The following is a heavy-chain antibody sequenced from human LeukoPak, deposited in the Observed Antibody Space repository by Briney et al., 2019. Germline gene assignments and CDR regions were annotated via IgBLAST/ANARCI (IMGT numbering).Heavy chain of an antibody. CDR1: GYTFTSYY. D-gene: IGHD4/OR15-4a*01. J-gene: IGHJ5*02. V-gene: IGHV1-46*01. Sequence: EASVKVSCKASGYTFTSYYMHWVRQAPGQGLEWMGIINPSGGSTSYAQKFQGRVTMTRDMSTSTVYMELSSLRSEDTAVYYCARDPLGQYPNYIGWFDPWGQGTLVTVSS. CDR3: ARDPLGQYPNYIGWFDP. CDR2: INPSGGST.